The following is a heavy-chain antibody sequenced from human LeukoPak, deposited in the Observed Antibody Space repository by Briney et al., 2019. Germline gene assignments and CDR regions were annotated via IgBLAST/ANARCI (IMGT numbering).Heavy chain of an antibody. J-gene: IGHJ4*02. CDR1: GFTFSSYA. CDR2: ISGSGGST. CDR3: AKDAYYDYVWGSYPVDY. V-gene: IGHV3-23*01. Sequence: PGGSLRLSCAASGFTFSSYAMSWVRQAPGKGLEWVSAISGSGGSTYYADSVKGRFTISRDNSKNTLHLQMNSLRAEDTAVYYCAKDAYYDYVWGSYPVDYWGQGTLVTVSS. D-gene: IGHD3-16*02.